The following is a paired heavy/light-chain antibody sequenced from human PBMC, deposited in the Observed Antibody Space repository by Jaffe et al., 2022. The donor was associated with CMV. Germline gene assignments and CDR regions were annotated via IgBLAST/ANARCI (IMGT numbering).Heavy chain of an antibody. V-gene: IGHV3-23*01. CDR2: ISNSGDSI. J-gene: IGHJ4*02. CDR3: VKGGWLDY. CDR1: GFTFSTYA. D-gene: IGHD6-19*01. Sequence: EVQLLESGGGLVQSGGSLRLSCVASGFTFSTYAMSWVRQAPGRGLEWVSFISNSGDSINYADSVKGRFTISRDNSKNTLYLQINSPRAEDTALYYCVKGGWLDYWGQGTLVTVSS.
Light chain of an antibody. Sequence: DIQMTQSPSAMSASVGDRVTITCRASQGIRNYLAWFQQKPGKVPKRLIYAASNLDGGVPSRFSGSGSGTEFTLTISSLQPEDFATYYCLQHNSYPYTFGQGTKLEIK. CDR3: LQHNSYPYT. CDR1: QGIRNY. V-gene: IGKV1-17*03. CDR2: AAS. J-gene: IGKJ2*01.